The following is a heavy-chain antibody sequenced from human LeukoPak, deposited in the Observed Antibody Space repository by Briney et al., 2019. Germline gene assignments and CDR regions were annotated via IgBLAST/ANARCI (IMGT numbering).Heavy chain of an antibody. Sequence: PGGSLRLSCAASGFTFSSYGMHWVRQAPGKGLEWVAFIRYDGSNKYYADSVKGRFTISRDNSKNTLYLQMNSLRAEDTAVYYCAKLYPWTSGYCWFDYWGQGTLVTVSS. D-gene: IGHD3-22*01. CDR1: GFTFSSYG. V-gene: IGHV3-30*02. J-gene: IGHJ4*02. CDR3: AKLYPWTSGYCWFDY. CDR2: IRYDGSNK.